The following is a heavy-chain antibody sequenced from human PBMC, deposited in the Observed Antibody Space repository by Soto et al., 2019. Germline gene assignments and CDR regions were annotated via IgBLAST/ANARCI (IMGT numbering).Heavy chain of an antibody. J-gene: IGHJ4*02. D-gene: IGHD6-13*01. CDR1: GGTFSSYA. CDR3: ASTLSGSSWFDY. Sequence: SVKVSCKASGGTFSSYAISWVRQAPGQGLEWMGGIIPIFGTANYAQKFQGRVTITADESTSTAYMELSSLRSEDTAVYYCASTLSGSSWFDYWGQGTLVTVSS. CDR2: IIPIFGTA. V-gene: IGHV1-69*13.